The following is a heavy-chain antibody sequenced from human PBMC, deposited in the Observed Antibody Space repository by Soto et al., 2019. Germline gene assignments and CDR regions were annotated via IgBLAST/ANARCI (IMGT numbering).Heavy chain of an antibody. Sequence: GGSLSLSCAASGFTFSSYAMHWVRQAPGKGLEWVAVISYDGSNKYYADSVKGRFTISRDNSKNTLYLQMNSLRAEDTAVYYCARGLSNYYYYYGMDVWGQGTTVTVSS. CDR2: ISYDGSNK. CDR1: GFTFSSYA. V-gene: IGHV3-30-3*01. CDR3: ARGLSNYYYYYGMDV. J-gene: IGHJ6*02.